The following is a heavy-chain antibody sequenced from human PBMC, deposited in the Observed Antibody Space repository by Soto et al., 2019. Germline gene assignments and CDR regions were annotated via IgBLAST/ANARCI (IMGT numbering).Heavy chain of an antibody. CDR1: VFTFSDYA. Sequence: GGALRLSCVASVFTFSDYAMHWVRQVPGKGLEWMAFISHDGSKKFYADSVKGRFTISRDNSRTTLYLEMNSLRPEDRAVYYCARGPYYYTSSGLGLEDYWGRGTLVTVSS. CDR2: ISHDGSKK. J-gene: IGHJ4*02. D-gene: IGHD3-22*01. V-gene: IGHV3-30-3*01. CDR3: ARGPYYYTSSGLGLEDY.